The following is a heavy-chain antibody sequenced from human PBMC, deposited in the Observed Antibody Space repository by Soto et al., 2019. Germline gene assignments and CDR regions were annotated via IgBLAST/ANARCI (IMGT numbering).Heavy chain of an antibody. CDR3: ARDRAIVVVPADGMANWFDP. CDR2: IWYDGSNK. J-gene: IGHJ5*02. V-gene: IGHV3-33*01. CDR1: GFTFSSYG. D-gene: IGHD2-2*01. Sequence: PGGSLRLSCAASGFTFSSYGMHWVRQAPGKGLEWVAVIWYDGSNKYYADSVKGRFTISRDNSKNTLYLQMNSLRAEDTAVYYCARDRAIVVVPADGMANWFDPWGQGTLVTVSS.